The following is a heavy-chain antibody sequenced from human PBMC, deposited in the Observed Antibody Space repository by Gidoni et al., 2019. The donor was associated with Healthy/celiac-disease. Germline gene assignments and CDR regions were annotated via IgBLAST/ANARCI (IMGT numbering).Heavy chain of an antibody. Sequence: SCAASGFTFSSYAMSWVRQAPGKGLEWVSAISGSGGSTYYADSVKGRFTISRDNSKNTLYLQMNSLRAEDTAVYYCAKDRGQWMSFFDYWGQGTLVTVSS. CDR3: AKDRGQWMSFFDY. CDR2: ISGSGGST. D-gene: IGHD6-19*01. CDR1: GFTFSSYA. V-gene: IGHV3-23*01. J-gene: IGHJ4*02.